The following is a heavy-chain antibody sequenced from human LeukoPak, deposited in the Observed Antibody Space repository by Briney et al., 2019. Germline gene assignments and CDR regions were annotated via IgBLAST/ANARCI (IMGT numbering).Heavy chain of an antibody. V-gene: IGHV3-23*01. CDR1: GFTFSSYA. D-gene: IGHD3-22*01. CDR3: AKVYDSSGYYYGD. Sequence: GGSLRLSCAASGFTFSSYAMTWVRQAPGKGLEWVSITSGSSGNKYSADSVKGRFTISRDNSKNTLYLQMNSLRAEDTAVYYCAKVYDSSGYYYGDWGQGTLVTVSS. J-gene: IGHJ4*02. CDR2: TSGSSGNK.